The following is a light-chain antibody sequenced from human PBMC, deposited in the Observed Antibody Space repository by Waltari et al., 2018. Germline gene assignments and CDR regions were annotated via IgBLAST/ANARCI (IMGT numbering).Light chain of an antibody. CDR3: AAWDDSLSGVV. V-gene: IGLV1-47*01. CDR2: RNN. Sequence: QSVLTQPPSASGTPGQRVTISCSGRSSNIGSNYVYWYQQLPGTAPKLLIYRNNQRPPGVPDRFSGSKSGTSASLAISGLRSEDEADYYCAAWDDSLSGVVFGGGTKLTVL. CDR1: SSNIGSNY. J-gene: IGLJ2*01.